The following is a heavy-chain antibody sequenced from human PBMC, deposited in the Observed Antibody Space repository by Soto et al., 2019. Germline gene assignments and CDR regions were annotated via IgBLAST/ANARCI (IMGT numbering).Heavy chain of an antibody. V-gene: IGHV3-11*01. CDR3: ARDPTANDAFDI. J-gene: IGHJ3*02. D-gene: IGHD2-21*02. CDR2: ISSSGSTI. CDR1: GGSFSGYY. Sequence: LSLTCAVYGGSFSGYYWSWIRQAPGKGLEWVSYISSSGSTIYYTDSVKGRFTISRDNAKNSLYLQMNSLRAEDTAVYYCARDPTANDAFDIWGQGTMVTVSS.